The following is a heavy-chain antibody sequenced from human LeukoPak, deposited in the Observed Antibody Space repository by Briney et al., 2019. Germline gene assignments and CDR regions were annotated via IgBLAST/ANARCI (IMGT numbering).Heavy chain of an antibody. CDR3: AKGRFYPQWKAVDY. CDR2: ISYDGSWK. J-gene: IGHJ4*02. CDR1: GFSFSDYG. D-gene: IGHD1-1*01. V-gene: IGHV3-30*18. Sequence: GGSLRLSCAASGFSFSDYGIHWVRQAPGKGLEWVAIISYDGSWKYYADSVRGRFTISRDNSKNTLYLQMNSLRGEDTAVYYCAKGRFYPQWKAVDYWGQGTLVTVSS.